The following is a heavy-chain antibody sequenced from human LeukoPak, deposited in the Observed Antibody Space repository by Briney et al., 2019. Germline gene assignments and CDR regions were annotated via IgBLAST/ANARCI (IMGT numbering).Heavy chain of an antibody. Sequence: PGGTLRLSCAASGFTFSTYGMNWVRQTPGKGLEWVSAISGSANRIYHADSVKGRFTISRDISKNTLYLQMSSLRAEDTAVYYCARRAGGYSHPYDYWGQGVLVTVSS. J-gene: IGHJ4*02. V-gene: IGHV3-23*01. CDR1: GFTFSTYG. CDR3: ARRAGGYSHPYDY. CDR2: ISGSANRI. D-gene: IGHD4-23*01.